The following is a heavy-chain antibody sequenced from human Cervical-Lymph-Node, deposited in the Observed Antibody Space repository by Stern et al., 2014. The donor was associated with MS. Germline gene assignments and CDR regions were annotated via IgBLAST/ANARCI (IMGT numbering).Heavy chain of an antibody. CDR1: GYTFTGYY. V-gene: IGHV1-2*06. CDR2: INPNSGGT. CDR3: ARVNGSSWYGHWFDP. Sequence: QVQLVQSGAEVKKPGASVKVSCKASGYTFTGYYMHWVRQAPGQGLEWMGRINPNSGGTNYAQKVPGRVNMTRDPSISTAYMELSRLRSDDTAVYYCARVNGSSWYGHWFDPWGQGTLVTVSS. D-gene: IGHD6-13*01. J-gene: IGHJ5*02.